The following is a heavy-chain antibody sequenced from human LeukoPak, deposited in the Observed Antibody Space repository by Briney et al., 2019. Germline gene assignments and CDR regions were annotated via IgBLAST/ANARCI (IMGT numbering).Heavy chain of an antibody. J-gene: IGHJ6*02. CDR3: ARGEIIHYYGSGSYHNDDSMDV. CDR1: GFTFSSYD. CDR2: IGTAGDT. V-gene: IGHV3-13*01. Sequence: PGGSLRLSCAASGFTFSSYDMHWVRQATGKGLEWVSAIGTAGDTYYPGSVKGRFTISRENAKNSLYLQMNSLRAGDTAVYYCARGEIIHYYGSGSYHNDDSMDVWGQGTTVTVSS. D-gene: IGHD3-10*01.